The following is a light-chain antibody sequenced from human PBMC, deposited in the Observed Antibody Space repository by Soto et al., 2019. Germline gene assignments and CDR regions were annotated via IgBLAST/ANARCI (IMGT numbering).Light chain of an antibody. J-gene: IGKJ1*01. CDR1: QGISNY. Sequence: DIQMTQSPSSLSASVGDRVTIACRASQGISNYLAWYKQKPGTVPKLLIYAASTLQSGVPSRFSGSGSGTDFTLTISSLQPEDVATYYCQKYNSAPQTFGQGTKVEIK. V-gene: IGKV1-27*01. CDR3: QKYNSAPQT. CDR2: AAS.